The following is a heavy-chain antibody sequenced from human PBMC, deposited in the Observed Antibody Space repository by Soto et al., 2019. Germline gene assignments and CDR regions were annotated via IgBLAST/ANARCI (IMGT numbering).Heavy chain of an antibody. CDR3: TREGGDNTGYYFAY. CDR2: ISIYNGNT. V-gene: IGHV1-18*01. CDR1: GYTFTNYG. Sequence: ASVKVSCKTSGYTFTNYGISWVRQAPGQGLEWVGWISIYNGNTKYAQKVQGRVTMTTATSTSTAYMELRSLRSDDTAIYYCTREGGDNTGYYFAYWGQGTLVTVSS. J-gene: IGHJ4*02. D-gene: IGHD2-21*01.